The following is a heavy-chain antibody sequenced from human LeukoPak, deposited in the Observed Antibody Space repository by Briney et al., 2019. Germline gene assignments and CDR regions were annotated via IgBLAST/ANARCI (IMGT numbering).Heavy chain of an antibody. Sequence: SETLSLTCIVPGGSISSSSYYWAWIRQSPGKGLEWIGTFSSGGSAYYNPSLTSRVSISKDTSDNQFSLRLYSVTAADSAVYYCARGPMTYYYGSEAHRTHLNYYFDSWGQETLVTVSS. D-gene: IGHD3-22*01. J-gene: IGHJ4*02. CDR2: FSSGGSA. CDR3: ARGPMTYYYGSEAHRTHLNYYFDS. V-gene: IGHV4-39*07. CDR1: GGSISSSSYY.